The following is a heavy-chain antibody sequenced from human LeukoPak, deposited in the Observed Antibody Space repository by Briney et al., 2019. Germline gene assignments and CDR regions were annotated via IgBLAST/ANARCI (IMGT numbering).Heavy chain of an antibody. CDR1: GITFSRHW. J-gene: IGHJ4*02. Sequence: GGSLRLSCVASGITFSRHWMKWIRQAPGKGLEWVANIKQDGSEKFYVDSVKGRFTISRDNAKNSLYLQMTSLRPEDTALYYCAGGTGWLIDSWGQGTLVTVSS. D-gene: IGHD3-9*01. V-gene: IGHV3-7*01. CDR2: IKQDGSEK. CDR3: AGGTGWLIDS.